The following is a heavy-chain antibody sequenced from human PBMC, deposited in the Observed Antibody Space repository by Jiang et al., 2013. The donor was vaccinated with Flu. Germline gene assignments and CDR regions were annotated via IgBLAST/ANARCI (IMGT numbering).Heavy chain of an antibody. CDR2: ISYDGSNK. V-gene: IGHV3-30*04. J-gene: IGHJ6*02. D-gene: IGHD6-13*01. CDR1: GFTFSSYA. Sequence: VQLVESGGGVVQPGRSLRLSCAASGFTFSSYAMHWVRQAPGKGLEWVAVISYDGSNKYYADSVKGRFTISRDNSKNTLYLQMNSLRAEDTAVYYCARDLAAADYYYYGMDVWGQGTTV. CDR3: ARDLAAADYYYYGMDV.